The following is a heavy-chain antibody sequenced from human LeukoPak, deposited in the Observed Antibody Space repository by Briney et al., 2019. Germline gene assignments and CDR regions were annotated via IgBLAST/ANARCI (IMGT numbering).Heavy chain of an antibody. CDR3: ARSPAMYYDSSGYLDY. D-gene: IGHD3-22*01. CDR2: IYYSGST. V-gene: IGHV4-59*08. Sequence: PSETLSLTCTVSGGSISSYYWSWIRQPPGKGLEWIGYIYYSGSTNYNPSLKSRVTISVDTSKNQFSLKLSSVTAADTAVYYCARSPAMYYDSSGYLDYWGQGTLVTVSS. J-gene: IGHJ4*02. CDR1: GGSISSYY.